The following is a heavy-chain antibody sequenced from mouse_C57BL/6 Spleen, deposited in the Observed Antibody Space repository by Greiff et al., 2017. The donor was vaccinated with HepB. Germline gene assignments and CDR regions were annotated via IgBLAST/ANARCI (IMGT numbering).Heavy chain of an antibody. CDR2: IYPRDGST. CDR1: GYTFTDHT. Sequence: VQLQQSDAELVKPGASVKISCKVSGYTFTDHTIHWMKQRPEQGLAWIGYIYPRDGSTKYNEKFKGKATLTADKSSSTAYMQLNSLTSAEAAVYFCAGWGLRRYVDVWGKGTTFTVSS. V-gene: IGHV1-78*01. D-gene: IGHD2-4*01. J-gene: IGHJ1*03. CDR3: AGWGLRRYVDV.